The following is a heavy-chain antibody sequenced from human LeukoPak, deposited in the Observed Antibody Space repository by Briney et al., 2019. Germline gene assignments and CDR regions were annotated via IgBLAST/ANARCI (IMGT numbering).Heavy chain of an antibody. V-gene: IGHV3-23*01. Sequence: PGGSLRLSCAASGFIFSNSAMSWVRQAPGKGLDWVSGINGGGTGTYYAYSVRGRVTISRDNPKNTRHLDMNSVRAEDTAIYYCAKAGAIKFDFWGQGILVTVSS. D-gene: IGHD1-26*01. J-gene: IGHJ4*02. CDR2: INGGGTGT. CDR1: GFIFSNSA. CDR3: AKAGAIKFDF.